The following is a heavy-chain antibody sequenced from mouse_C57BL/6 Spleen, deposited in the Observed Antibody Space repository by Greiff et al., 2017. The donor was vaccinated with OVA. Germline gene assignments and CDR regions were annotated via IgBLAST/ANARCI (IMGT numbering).Heavy chain of an antibody. CDR1: GYTFTSYW. CDR2: IDPSDSYT. J-gene: IGHJ2*01. Sequence: VQLQQPGAELVKPGASVKLSCKASGYTFTSYWMQWVKQRPGQGLEWIGEIDPSDSYTNYNQKLQGKATLTVDTSSSTAYMQLSSLTSEDSAVYYCARRDYFDYWGQGTTLTVSS. CDR3: ARRDYFDY. V-gene: IGHV1-50*01.